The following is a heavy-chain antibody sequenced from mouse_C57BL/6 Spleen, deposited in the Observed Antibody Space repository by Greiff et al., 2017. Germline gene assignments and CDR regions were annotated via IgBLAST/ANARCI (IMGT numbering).Heavy chain of an antibody. J-gene: IGHJ3*01. V-gene: IGHV1-18*01. Sequence: VQLQQSGPELVKPGASVKIPCKASGYTFTDYNMDWVKQSPGKSLEWIGDINPNNGGTIYNQKFKGKATLTVDKSSSTAYMELRSLTSEDTAVYYCARGAYYSNYGFAYWGQGTLVTVSA. CDR3: ARGAYYSNYGFAY. CDR2: INPNNGGT. D-gene: IGHD2-5*01. CDR1: GYTFTDYN.